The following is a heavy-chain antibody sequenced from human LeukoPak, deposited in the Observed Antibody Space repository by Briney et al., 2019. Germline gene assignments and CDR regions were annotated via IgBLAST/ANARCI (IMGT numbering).Heavy chain of an antibody. Sequence: SETLSLTCTVSGGSCDSISSDGYYWSWIRQHPGKGLEWIGYISYSGSTYYNPSLKRRLTISVDTSKSQFSLRLSSVTAADTAVYYCASGRRYSSTWYHFDYWGQGTLVTVSS. J-gene: IGHJ4*02. CDR3: ASGRRYSSTWYHFDY. CDR1: GGSCDSISSDGYY. D-gene: IGHD6-13*01. CDR2: ISYSGST. V-gene: IGHV4-31*03.